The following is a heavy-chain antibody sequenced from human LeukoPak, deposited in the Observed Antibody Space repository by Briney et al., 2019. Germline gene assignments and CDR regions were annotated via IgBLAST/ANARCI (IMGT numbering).Heavy chain of an antibody. CDR3: ACLRGPSDY. CDR2: ISSSSSYI. D-gene: IGHD4-17*01. V-gene: IGHV3-21*01. Sequence: GGSLRLSCAASGFTFSTDSMNWVRQAPGEGLEWVSFISSSSSYIYYADSVKGRSTISRDNTKNSLYLQMDSLTADDTAVYFCACLRGPSDYWGQGTLVTVSS. J-gene: IGHJ4*02. CDR1: GFTFSTDS.